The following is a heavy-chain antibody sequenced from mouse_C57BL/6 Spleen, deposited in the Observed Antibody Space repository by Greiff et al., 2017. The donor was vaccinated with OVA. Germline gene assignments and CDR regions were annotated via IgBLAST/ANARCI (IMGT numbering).Heavy chain of an antibody. J-gene: IGHJ4*01. V-gene: IGHV14-2*01. D-gene: IGHD3-2*02. CDR1: GFNIKDYY. CDR2: IDPEDGET. CDR3: ARGSSGVYYAMDY. Sequence: VQLKESGAELVKPGASVKLSCTASGFNIKDYYMHWVKQRTEQGLEWIGRIDPEDGETKYAPKFQGKATITADTSSNTAYLQLSSLTSEDTAVYYCARGSSGVYYAMDYWGQGTSVTVSS.